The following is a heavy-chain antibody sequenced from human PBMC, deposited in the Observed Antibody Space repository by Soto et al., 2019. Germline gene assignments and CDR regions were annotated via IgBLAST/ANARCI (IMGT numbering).Heavy chain of an antibody. Sequence: GGSLRLSCAASGFTFSSYSMNWVRQAPGKGLEWVSSISSSSSYIYYADSVKGRFTISRDNAKNSLYLQMNSLRAEDTAVYYCARVVQWLVRPPDYWGQGTLVTVSS. D-gene: IGHD6-19*01. V-gene: IGHV3-21*01. J-gene: IGHJ4*02. CDR3: ARVVQWLVRPPDY. CDR1: GFTFSSYS. CDR2: ISSSSSYI.